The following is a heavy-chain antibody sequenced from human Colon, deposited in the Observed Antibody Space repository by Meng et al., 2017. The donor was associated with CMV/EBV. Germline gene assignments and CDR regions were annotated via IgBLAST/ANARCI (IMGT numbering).Heavy chain of an antibody. V-gene: IGHV1-2*02. CDR2: INPNSGGT. D-gene: IGHD2-2*01. CDR3: ARELGYCSSTSCPLWGWFDP. Sequence: GYYMHWVRQAPGQGLEWMGWINPNSGGTNYAQKFQGRVTMTRDTSISTAYMELSRLRSDDTAVYYCARELGYCSSTSCPLWGWFDPWGQGTLVTVSS. CDR1: GYY. J-gene: IGHJ5*02.